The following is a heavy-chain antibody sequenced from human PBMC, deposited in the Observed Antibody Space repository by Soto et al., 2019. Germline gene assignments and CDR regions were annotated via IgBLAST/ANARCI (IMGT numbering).Heavy chain of an antibody. D-gene: IGHD5-18*01. V-gene: IGHV4-39*01. Sequence: QLQLQESGPGLVKPSETLSLTCTVSGGSISSSSYYWGWIRQPPGKGLEWIGSIYYSGSTYYNPPLTSRVTISVDTSKNQFSLKLSSVTAADTAVYYCARLRPLYSYGPQGYYFDYWGQGTLVTVSS. CDR2: IYYSGST. CDR3: ARLRPLYSYGPQGYYFDY. J-gene: IGHJ4*02. CDR1: GGSISSSSYY.